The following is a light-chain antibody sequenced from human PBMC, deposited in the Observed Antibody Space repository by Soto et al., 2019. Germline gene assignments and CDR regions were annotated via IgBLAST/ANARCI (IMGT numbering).Light chain of an antibody. CDR1: QSLLHSNGYNY. CDR3: MQALQTPRT. V-gene: IGKV2-28*01. J-gene: IGKJ3*01. Sequence: DIVMTQSPLSLPVTPGEPASISCRSSQSLLHSNGYNYLDWYLQKPGQSPQLLIYLGSNRASGVPDRFSGSGSGTDFTLKISRVEAEDVGVYDCMQALQTPRTFGAGTKVDIK. CDR2: LGS.